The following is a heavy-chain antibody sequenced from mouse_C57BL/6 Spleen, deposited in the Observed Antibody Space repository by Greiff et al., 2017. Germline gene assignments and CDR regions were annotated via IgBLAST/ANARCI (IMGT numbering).Heavy chain of an antibody. Sequence: VQLQQSGPELVKPGASVKMSCKASGYTFTDYNMHWVKQSPGKSLEWIGYINPNNGGTSYKQKFKGKATLTVNKSSSTAYMELRSLTSDDSAVYYCARPGYYYGSSPFAYWGQGTLVTVSA. V-gene: IGHV1-22*01. D-gene: IGHD1-1*01. J-gene: IGHJ3*01. CDR2: INPNNGGT. CDR3: ARPGYYYGSSPFAY. CDR1: GYTFTDYN.